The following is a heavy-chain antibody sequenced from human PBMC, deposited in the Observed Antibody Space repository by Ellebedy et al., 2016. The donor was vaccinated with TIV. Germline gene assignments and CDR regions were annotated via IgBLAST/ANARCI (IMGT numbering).Heavy chain of an antibody. V-gene: IGHV3-49*04. D-gene: IGHD6-6*01. Sequence: GESLKISCAASGFTFSNYWMSWVRQAPGKGLEWVGFIRSKAYGGTTEYAASVKGRFTISRDDSKSIAYLQMNSLKTEDTAVYYCGIAARLLYWGQGTLVTVSS. CDR3: GIAARLLY. CDR1: GFTFSNYW. CDR2: IRSKAYGGTT. J-gene: IGHJ4*02.